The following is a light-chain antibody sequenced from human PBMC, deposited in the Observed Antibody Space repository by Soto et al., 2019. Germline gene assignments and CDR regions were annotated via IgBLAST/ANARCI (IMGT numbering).Light chain of an antibody. V-gene: IGKV3D-15*01. CDR2: AAS. CDR1: QSVSSN. Sequence: EIVMTQSPATLSVSPGERATLSCRASQSVSSNLAWYQQKPGQAPRLLMYAASSRATGIPDRFSGSGSGTDFTLTISRLEAEDFAVYYCQQSSSSPITFGQGTQLEIK. J-gene: IGKJ5*01. CDR3: QQSSSSPIT.